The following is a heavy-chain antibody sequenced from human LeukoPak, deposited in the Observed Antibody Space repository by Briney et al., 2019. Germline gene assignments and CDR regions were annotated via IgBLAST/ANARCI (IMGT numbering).Heavy chain of an antibody. Sequence: GGSLRLSCAASGFTLSDYALHWVRQAPGKGLVWVAVISFDGGSEYYADSVKGRFTISRGNSKNTLYLQMNGLRAEDTAVYYCARASVATTASFDIWGQGTMVTVSS. CDR2: ISFDGGSE. D-gene: IGHD5-12*01. J-gene: IGHJ3*02. CDR3: ARASVATTASFDI. CDR1: GFTLSDYA. V-gene: IGHV3-30*04.